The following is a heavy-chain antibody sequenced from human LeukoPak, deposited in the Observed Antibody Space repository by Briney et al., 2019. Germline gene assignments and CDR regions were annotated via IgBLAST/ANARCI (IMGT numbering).Heavy chain of an antibody. CDR1: GYSFTKYW. CDR3: ARHESIQHGRNWFDP. V-gene: IGHV5-51*01. CDR2: IYPGDSDT. Sequence: GESLKISCKGSGYSFTKYWIGWVRQMPGKGLEWMGIIYPGDSDTRYSPSSQGQVTISADKSISTAYLQWSSLKASDTAMYYCARHESIQHGRNWFDPWGQGTLVTVSS. D-gene: IGHD6-6*01. J-gene: IGHJ5*02.